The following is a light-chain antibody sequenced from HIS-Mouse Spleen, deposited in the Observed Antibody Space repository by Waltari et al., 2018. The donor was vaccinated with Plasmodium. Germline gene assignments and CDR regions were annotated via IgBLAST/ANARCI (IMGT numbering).Light chain of an antibody. Sequence: AIRMTQSPSSFSESTGDRVTITCRASQGISSYLAWYQQKPGKAPKLLLYAASTLQSGVPSRFSGSGSGTDFTLTISCLQSEDFATYYCQQYYSYPYTFGQGTKLEIK. CDR1: QGISSY. V-gene: IGKV1-8*01. CDR2: AAS. CDR3: QQYYSYPYT. J-gene: IGKJ2*01.